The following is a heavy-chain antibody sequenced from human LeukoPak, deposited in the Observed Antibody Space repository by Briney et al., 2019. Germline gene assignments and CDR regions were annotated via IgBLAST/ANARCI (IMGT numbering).Heavy chain of an antibody. Sequence: GASVKVSCRASGYTFTSYGISWVRQAPGQGLEWMGGIIPIFGTANYAQKFQGRVTITTDESTSTAYMELSSLRSEDTAVYYCARSEYSSSFDYWGQGTLVTVSS. CDR1: GYTFTSYG. CDR3: ARSEYSSSFDY. D-gene: IGHD6-6*01. CDR2: IIPIFGTA. V-gene: IGHV1-69*05. J-gene: IGHJ4*02.